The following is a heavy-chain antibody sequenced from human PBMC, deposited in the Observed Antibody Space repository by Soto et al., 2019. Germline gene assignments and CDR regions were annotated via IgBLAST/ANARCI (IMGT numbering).Heavy chain of an antibody. CDR1: GYTFTGYY. D-gene: IGHD2-2*02. CDR3: ARGDCSSTGCYTGWFDP. CDR2: INPNSGGT. J-gene: IGHJ5*02. Sequence: QVQLVQSGAEVKKPGASVKVSCKASGYTFTGYYMHWVRQAPGQGLEWMGWINPNSGGTNYAQKFQGRVTMTRDTSISTAYMALSRLRSDDTAVYYCARGDCSSTGCYTGWFDPWGQGTLVTVSS. V-gene: IGHV1-2*02.